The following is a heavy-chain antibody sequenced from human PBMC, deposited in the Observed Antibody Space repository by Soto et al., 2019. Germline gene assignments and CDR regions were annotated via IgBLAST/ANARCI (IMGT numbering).Heavy chain of an antibody. CDR3: ARYIRGPTVFYFDF. Sequence: GGSLRLSCTASGFTFSNYWMSWVRQAPGKGLEWVANIRQDGSEEYYVDSVKGRFTISRDNAKNSLYLQMDSLRAEDAAVYYCARYIRGPTVFYFDFWGPGVLVTVSS. D-gene: IGHD1-26*01. CDR1: GFTFSNYW. CDR2: IRQDGSEE. V-gene: IGHV3-7*03. J-gene: IGHJ4*02.